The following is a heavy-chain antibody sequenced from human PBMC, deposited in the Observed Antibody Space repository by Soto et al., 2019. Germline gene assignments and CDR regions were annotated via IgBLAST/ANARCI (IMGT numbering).Heavy chain of an antibody. D-gene: IGHD6-13*01. CDR1: GFTFSSYW. V-gene: IGHV3-7*05. Sequence: PGGSLRLPCAASGFTFSSYWMSWVRQAPGKGLEWVANIKQDGSEKYYVDSVKGRFTISRDNAKNSLYLQMNSLRAEDTAVYYCARDGHSSSWYYYYGMDVWGQGTTVTVSS. CDR2: IKQDGSEK. J-gene: IGHJ6*02. CDR3: ARDGHSSSWYYYYGMDV.